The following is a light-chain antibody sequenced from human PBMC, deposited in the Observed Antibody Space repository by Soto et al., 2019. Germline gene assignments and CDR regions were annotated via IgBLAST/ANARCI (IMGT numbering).Light chain of an antibody. V-gene: IGKV3-20*01. Sequence: TVLTQFPGTLSLSPWERATLSSRYSQSVTINSLAWYQQKVGRAPRVLIYGASNRATGIPDRFSGSGSGTDFTLTITRLEPEDFAVYYCQQYGSSPRNFGQGTRLEIK. CDR1: QSVTINS. CDR2: GAS. CDR3: QQYGSSPRN. J-gene: IGKJ5*01.